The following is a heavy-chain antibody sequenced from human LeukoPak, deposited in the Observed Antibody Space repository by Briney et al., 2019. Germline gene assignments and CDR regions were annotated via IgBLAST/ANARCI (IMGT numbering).Heavy chain of an antibody. Sequence: GGTLRLSCAASGFTFSTYGMSWVRQAPGKGLEWVSAISGSGGSKYYADSVKGRFTISRDNSKNKLYLQMNSLRAEDTAVYYCARDHRYGGLFDYWGQGTLVTVSS. CDR3: ARDHRYGGLFDY. CDR1: GFTFSTYG. J-gene: IGHJ4*02. V-gene: IGHV3-23*01. D-gene: IGHD1-1*01. CDR2: ISGSGGSK.